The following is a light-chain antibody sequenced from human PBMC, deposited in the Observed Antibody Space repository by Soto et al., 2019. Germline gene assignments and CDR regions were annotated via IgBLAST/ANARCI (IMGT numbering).Light chain of an antibody. Sequence: EIVLTQSPGTLSLSPGERATLSCRASQSVSSSYLAWYQQKPGQAPRLLIYGASRRATGFPARFSGSGSGTDFTLTISSLQPDDFATYYCQQYNSSWTFGQGTKVDIK. CDR1: QSVSSSY. V-gene: IGKV3-20*01. J-gene: IGKJ1*01. CDR3: QQYNSSWT. CDR2: GAS.